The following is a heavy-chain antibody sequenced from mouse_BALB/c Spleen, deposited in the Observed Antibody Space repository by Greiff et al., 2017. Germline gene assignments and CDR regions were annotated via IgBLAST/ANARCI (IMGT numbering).Heavy chain of an antibody. CDR1: GYSFTSYY. CDR3: AKAYYFDY. Sequence: EVQLQESGPELMKPGASVKISCKASGYSFTSYYMHWVKQSHGKSLEWIGYIDPFNGGTSYNQKFKGKATLTVDKSSSTAYMHLSSLTSEDSAVYYCAKAYYFDYWGQGTTLTVSS. J-gene: IGHJ2*01. CDR2: IDPFNGGT. V-gene: IGHV1S135*01.